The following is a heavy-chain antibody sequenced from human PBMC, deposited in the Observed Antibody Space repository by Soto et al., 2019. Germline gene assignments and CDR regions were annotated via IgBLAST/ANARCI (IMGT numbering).Heavy chain of an antibody. Sequence: GASVKVSCKASGYTFTSYGISWVRQAPGQGLEWMGWISAYNGNTNYAQKLQGRVTMTTDTSTSTAYMELRSLRSDDTAVYYCARDSQGYCSSTSCRYNWFDPWGQGTLVTVSS. J-gene: IGHJ5*02. CDR3: ARDSQGYCSSTSCRYNWFDP. V-gene: IGHV1-18*01. D-gene: IGHD2-2*01. CDR2: ISAYNGNT. CDR1: GYTFTSYG.